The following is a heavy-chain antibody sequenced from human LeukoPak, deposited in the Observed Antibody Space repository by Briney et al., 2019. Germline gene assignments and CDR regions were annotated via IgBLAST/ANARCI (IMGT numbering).Heavy chain of an antibody. D-gene: IGHD2/OR15-2a*01. CDR2: INPNSGGT. V-gene: IGHV1-2*02. J-gene: IGHJ4*02. CDR1: GYTFTGCY. Sequence: ASVKVSCKASGYTFTGCYMHWVRQAPGQGLEWMGWINPNSGGTNYAQKFQGRVTMTRDTSISTAYMELSRLRSDDTAVYYCARDYFPRREYVLHFWGQGTLVTVSS. CDR3: ARDYFPRREYVLHF.